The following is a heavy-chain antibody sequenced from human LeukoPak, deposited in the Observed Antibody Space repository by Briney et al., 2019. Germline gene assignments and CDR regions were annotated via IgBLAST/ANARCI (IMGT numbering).Heavy chain of an antibody. Sequence: SETLSLTCTVSGGSISSYYWSWIRQPPGKGLEWIGYIYYSGSTNYNPSLKSRVTISVDTSKNQFSLKLSSVTAADTAVYYCARTDYYGSGSYYYYYYMDVWGKGTTVTISS. J-gene: IGHJ6*03. V-gene: IGHV4-59*01. D-gene: IGHD3-10*01. CDR1: GGSISSYY. CDR3: ARTDYYGSGSYYYYYYMDV. CDR2: IYYSGST.